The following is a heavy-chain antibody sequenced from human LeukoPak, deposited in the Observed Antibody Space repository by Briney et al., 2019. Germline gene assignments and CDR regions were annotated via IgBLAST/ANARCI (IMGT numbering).Heavy chain of an antibody. CDR3: ARDDASLKWFGELLPRWTYYYGMDV. J-gene: IGHJ6*02. CDR2: ISAYYGNT. D-gene: IGHD3-10*01. Sequence: ASVKVSCKASGYTFTSYGISWVRQAPGQGLEWMGWISAYYGNTNYAQKLQGRVTMTTDTSTSTAYMELRSLRSDDTAVYYCARDDASLKWFGELLPRWTYYYGMDVWGQGTTVTVSS. V-gene: IGHV1-18*01. CDR1: GYTFTSYG.